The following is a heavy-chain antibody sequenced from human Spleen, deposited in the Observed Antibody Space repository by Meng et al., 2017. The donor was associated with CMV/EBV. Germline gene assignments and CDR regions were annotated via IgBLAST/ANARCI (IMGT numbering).Heavy chain of an antibody. CDR1: GGSISSSSYY. J-gene: IGHJ6*02. Sequence: SETLSLTCTVSGGSISSSSYYWGWIRQPPGKGLEWIGSIYYSGSTYYNPSLESRVTISVDTSKNQFSLKLSSVTAADTAVYYCAREKLVVYYYYGVDVWGQGTTVTVSS. D-gene: IGHD6-13*01. CDR3: AREKLVVYYYYGVDV. CDR2: IYYSGST. V-gene: IGHV4-39*07.